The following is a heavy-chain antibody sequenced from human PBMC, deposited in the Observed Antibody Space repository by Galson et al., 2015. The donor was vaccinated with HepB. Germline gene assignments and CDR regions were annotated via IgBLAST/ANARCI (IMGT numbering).Heavy chain of an antibody. CDR2: ISYDGRNK. D-gene: IGHD2-15*01. V-gene: IGHV3-30*03. CDR1: GVTFSNYG. CDR3: ASPFCTGGSCYPLWY. Sequence: SLRLSCAASGVTFSNYGFHWVRQAPGKGLEWVTVISYDGRNKHYADSVKGRFTISRDNSKNTLYLHVNNLRAEDTAVYYCASPFCTGGSCYPLWYWGQGTLVTVSS. J-gene: IGHJ4*02.